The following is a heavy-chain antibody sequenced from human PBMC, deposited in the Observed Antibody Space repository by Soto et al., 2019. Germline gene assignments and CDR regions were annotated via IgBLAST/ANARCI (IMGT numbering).Heavy chain of an antibody. CDR3: AREMLYCSGGSCEYYFDY. J-gene: IGHJ4*02. D-gene: IGHD2-15*01. CDR2: INAGNGNT. CDR1: GYTFTSYA. V-gene: IGHV1-3*01. Sequence: ASVKVSCKASGYTFTSYAMHWVRQSPGQRLEWMGWINAGNGNTKYSQKFQGRVTITRDTSASTAYMELSSLRSEDTAVYYCAREMLYCSGGSCEYYFDYWGQGTLVTVSS.